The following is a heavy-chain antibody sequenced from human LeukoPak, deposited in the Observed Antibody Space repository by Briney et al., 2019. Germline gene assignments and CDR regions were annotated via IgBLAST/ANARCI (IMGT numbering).Heavy chain of an antibody. V-gene: IGHV3-30*18. CDR3: AKGPPFYD. D-gene: IGHD5/OR15-5a*01. CDR2: ISYDGSNK. J-gene: IGHJ4*02. Sequence: GGSLRLSCAASGFTFSSYGMHWVRQAPGKGLEWVAVISYDGSNKYYADSVKGRFTISRDNSKNTLYLQMNSLRAEDTAVHYCAKGPPFYDWGQGTLVTVSS. CDR1: GFTFSSYG.